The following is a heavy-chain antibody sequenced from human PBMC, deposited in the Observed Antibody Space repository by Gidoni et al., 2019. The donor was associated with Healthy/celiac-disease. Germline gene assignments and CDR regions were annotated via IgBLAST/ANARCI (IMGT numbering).Heavy chain of an antibody. CDR1: GGSIRSSSYY. Sequence: QLQLQESGPGLVKPSETLSLTCTVSGGSIRSSSYYWGWIRQPPGKGLEWIGSIYYSGSTYYNPSLKSRVTISVDTSKNQFSLKLSSVTAADTAVYYCARPHSSGWYGWYFDLWGRGTLVTVSS. V-gene: IGHV4-39*01. CDR2: IYYSGST. CDR3: ARPHSSGWYGWYFDL. D-gene: IGHD6-19*01. J-gene: IGHJ2*01.